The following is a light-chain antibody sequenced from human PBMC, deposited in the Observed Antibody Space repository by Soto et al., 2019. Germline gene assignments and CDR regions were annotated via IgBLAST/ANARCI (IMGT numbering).Light chain of an antibody. CDR2: DVS. Sequence: EIVLTQSPGTLSLSPGARFTLPGRASQSVSHSLAWYQQKPGQPPRLLIYDVSNRATGIPARFSGSGSGTDFTLTITSLEPEDFAVYFCHQRYNWPRVTFGQGTRLEIK. CDR1: QSVSHS. J-gene: IGKJ5*01. CDR3: HQRYNWPRVT. V-gene: IGKV3-11*01.